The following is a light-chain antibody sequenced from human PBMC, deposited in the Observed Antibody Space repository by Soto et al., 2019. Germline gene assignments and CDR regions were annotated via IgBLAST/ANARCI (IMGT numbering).Light chain of an antibody. CDR1: SIGLGSYNL. V-gene: IGLV2-23*01. CDR2: EGS. CDR3: CSYAGSGSYV. J-gene: IGLJ1*01. Sequence: QSVLTQPASVSGYPGQSITISCTGTSIGLGSYNLVSWYQHHPGKAPKLMIYEGSKRPSGVSNRFSGSKSGNTASLTISGLQAEDEADYSCCSYAGSGSYVFGTGTKVTV.